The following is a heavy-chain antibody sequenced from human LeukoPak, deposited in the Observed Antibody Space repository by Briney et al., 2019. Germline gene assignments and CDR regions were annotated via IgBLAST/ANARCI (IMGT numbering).Heavy chain of an antibody. CDR2: ISWNSGSI. CDR1: GFTFDDYA. J-gene: IGHJ3*02. V-gene: IGHV3-9*03. CDR3: AKVASPFGSRIGAFDI. D-gene: IGHD3-16*01. Sequence: PGGSLRLSCAASGFTFDDYAMHWVRQAPGKGLEWVSGISWNSGSIGYADSVKGRFTISRDNAKNSLYLQMNSLRAEDMALYYCAKVASPFGSRIGAFDIWGQGTMVTVSS.